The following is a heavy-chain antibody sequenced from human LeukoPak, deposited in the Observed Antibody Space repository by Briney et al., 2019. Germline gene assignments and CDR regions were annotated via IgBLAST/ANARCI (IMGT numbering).Heavy chain of an antibody. CDR1: GYTLTELS. CDR2: FDPEDGET. V-gene: IGHV1-24*01. Sequence: GASVKVSCKVSGYTLTELSMHWVRQAPGKGLEWMGGFDPEDGETIYAQKFQGRVTMTEDTSTDTAYMELSSLRSEDTAVYYCATGRSGTAAGNWPIDYWGQGTLVTVSS. CDR3: ATGRSGTAAGNWPIDY. D-gene: IGHD6-13*01. J-gene: IGHJ4*02.